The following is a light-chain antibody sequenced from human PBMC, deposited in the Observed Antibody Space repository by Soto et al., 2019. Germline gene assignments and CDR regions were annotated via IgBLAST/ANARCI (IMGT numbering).Light chain of an antibody. CDR1: SSDVGGYNY. Sequence: QSALTQPASVSGSPGQSITISCTGTSSDVGGYNYVSWYQQHPGKAPKLMIYEVSNRPSGVSNRFSGSKSGNMASLTISGLQAEDEADYYCSSYTSSSSPLVFGTATKLTVL. V-gene: IGLV2-14*01. J-gene: IGLJ1*01. CDR3: SSYTSSSSPLV. CDR2: EVS.